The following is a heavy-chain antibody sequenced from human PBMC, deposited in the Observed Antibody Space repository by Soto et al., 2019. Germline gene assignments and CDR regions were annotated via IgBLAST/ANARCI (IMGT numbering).Heavy chain of an antibody. J-gene: IGHJ5*02. CDR2: INHSGST. CDR1: GGSFSGYY. D-gene: IGHD5-12*01. Sequence: ETLSLTCAVYGGSFSGYYWSWIRQPPGKGLEWIGEINHSGSTNYNPSLKSRVTISVDTSKNQFSLKLSSVTAADTAVYYCAGIVATIPSPNWFDPWGQGTLVTVSS. V-gene: IGHV4-34*01. CDR3: AGIVATIPSPNWFDP.